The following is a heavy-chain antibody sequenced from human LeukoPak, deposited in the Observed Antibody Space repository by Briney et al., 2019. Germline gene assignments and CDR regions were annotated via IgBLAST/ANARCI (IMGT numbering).Heavy chain of an antibody. CDR1: GYTFTSYD. Sequence: GASVKVSCKASGYTFTSYDINWVRQATGQGLEWMGWMNPNSGNTGYAQKFQGRVTITRNTSISTAYMELSSLRSEDTAVYYCARGHPHFWSGYFYYYYYYMDVWGKGTTVTVSS. V-gene: IGHV1-8*03. J-gene: IGHJ6*03. CDR3: ARGHPHFWSGYFYYYYYYMDV. D-gene: IGHD3-3*02. CDR2: MNPNSGNT.